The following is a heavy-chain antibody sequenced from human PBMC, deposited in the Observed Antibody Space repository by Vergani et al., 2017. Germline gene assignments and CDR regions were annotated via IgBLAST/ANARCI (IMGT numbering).Heavy chain of an antibody. Sequence: EVQLVESGGGLVKPGGSLRLSCAASGFTFSSTSMNWVCQAPGKGLEWVSSISSSSSYIYYADSVKGRFTISRDKAKNSLYLQMNSLRAEDTAVYYCARGLFVYDSSGYYSGFFDYWGQGTLVTVSS. CDR2: ISSSSSYI. J-gene: IGHJ4*02. D-gene: IGHD3-22*01. V-gene: IGHV3-21*01. CDR3: ARGLFVYDSSGYYSGFFDY. CDR1: GFTFSSTS.